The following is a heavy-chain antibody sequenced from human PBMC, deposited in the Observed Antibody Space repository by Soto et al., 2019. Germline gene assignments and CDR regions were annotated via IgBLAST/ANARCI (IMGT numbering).Heavy chain of an antibody. CDR3: AREIGLWFGGNTDAFDI. Sequence: PSETLSHTFAGYVGCFHGYYWHWILTRPWKGLEWIGEINHSGSTNYNPSLKSRVTISVDTSKNQFSLKLSSVTAADTAVYYCAREIGLWFGGNTDAFDIWGQGTMVTVS. CDR1: VGCFHGYY. CDR2: INHSGST. D-gene: IGHD3-10*01. V-gene: IGHV4-34*01. J-gene: IGHJ3*02.